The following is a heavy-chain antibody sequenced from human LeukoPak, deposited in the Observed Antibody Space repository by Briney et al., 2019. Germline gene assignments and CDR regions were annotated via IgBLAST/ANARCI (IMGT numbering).Heavy chain of an antibody. Sequence: SETLSLTCTVSGGSISSYYWSWIRQPPGKGLEWIGYIYYSGSTNYNPSLKGRVTISVDTSKNQFSLKLSSVTAADTAVYYCASLAGDRVYFDYWGQGTLVTVSS. CDR2: IYYSGST. CDR1: GGSISSYY. CDR3: ASLAGDRVYFDY. D-gene: IGHD6-19*01. J-gene: IGHJ4*02. V-gene: IGHV4-59*01.